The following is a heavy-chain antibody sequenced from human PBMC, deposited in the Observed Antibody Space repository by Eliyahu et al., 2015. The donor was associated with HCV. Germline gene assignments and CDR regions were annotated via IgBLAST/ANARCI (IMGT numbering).Heavy chain of an antibody. D-gene: IGHD2-2*02. Sequence: EVQLLESGGGLVQPGGSLRLSCAASGFTFSSYAMSWVRQAPGKGLEWVSAISGSGGSTYYADSVKGRFTISRDNSKNTLYLQMNSLRAEDTAVYYCAKASPLAGIHTPWGFDPWGQGTLVTVSS. CDR3: AKASPLAGIHTPWGFDP. J-gene: IGHJ5*02. CDR2: ISGSGGST. V-gene: IGHV3-23*01. CDR1: GFTFSSYA.